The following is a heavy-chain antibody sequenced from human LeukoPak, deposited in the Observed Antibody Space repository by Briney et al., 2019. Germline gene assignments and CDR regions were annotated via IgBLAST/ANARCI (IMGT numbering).Heavy chain of an antibody. CDR3: VRDPSYGSSWYYYMDV. J-gene: IGHJ6*03. CDR2: ISSSSFKI. Sequence: PGGSLRLSCAASEFTFVRYAMNWVRQAPGKGLEWVSYISSSSFKIGYADSVKGRFTISRDNSENSLYLQMDSLRVEDTAVYYCVRDPSYGSSWYYYMDVWGKGTTVTVSS. D-gene: IGHD6-13*01. CDR1: EFTFVRYA. V-gene: IGHV3-48*04.